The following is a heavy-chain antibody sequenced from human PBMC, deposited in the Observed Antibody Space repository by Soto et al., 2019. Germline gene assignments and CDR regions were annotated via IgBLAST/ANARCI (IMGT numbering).Heavy chain of an antibody. V-gene: IGHV3-30*18. Sequence: QVQLVESGGGVVQPGRSLRLSCAASAFTFSRYGMHWVRQAPGKGLEWVAVISYDGSNKYYVDSVKGRFTISRDNSKNTLYLPMNSLRAEDTAVYYCAKDRGVRGGSLDFWGLGTLVTVSS. CDR2: ISYDGSNK. D-gene: IGHD3-10*01. CDR3: AKDRGVRGGSLDF. J-gene: IGHJ4*02. CDR1: AFTFSRYG.